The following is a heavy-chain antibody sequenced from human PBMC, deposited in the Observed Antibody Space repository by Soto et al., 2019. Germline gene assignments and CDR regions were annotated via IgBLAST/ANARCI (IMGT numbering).Heavy chain of an antibody. CDR1: GGSFSAYY. Sequence: QVQLQQWGAGLLKPSETLSLTCAVSGGSFSAYYWTWIRQPPGRGREWIGEIDHSGSTNYNPSLEGRVTMSIDTAKNRFSLNVTSVTAADTAVYYCVRGLRYSGMDVWGQGTTVTVS. V-gene: IGHV4-34*01. J-gene: IGHJ6*02. D-gene: IGHD2-15*01. CDR2: IDHSGST. CDR3: VRGLRYSGMDV.